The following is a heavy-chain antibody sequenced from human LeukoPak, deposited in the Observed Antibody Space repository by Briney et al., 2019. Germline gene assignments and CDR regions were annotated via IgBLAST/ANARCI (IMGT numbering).Heavy chain of an antibody. D-gene: IGHD6-13*01. J-gene: IGHJ4*02. CDR3: ASVKAAAFDY. CDR1: GGSISSSSYY. Sequence: PSETLSLTCTVSGGSISSSSYYWGWIRQPPGKGLEWIGSIYYSGSTYYNPSLKSRVTISVDTSKNQFSLKLSSVTAVDTAVYYCASVKAAAFDYWGQGTLVTVSS. CDR2: IYYSGST. V-gene: IGHV4-39*07.